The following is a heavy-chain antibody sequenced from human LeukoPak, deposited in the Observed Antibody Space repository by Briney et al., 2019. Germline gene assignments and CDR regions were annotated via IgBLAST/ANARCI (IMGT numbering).Heavy chain of an antibody. D-gene: IGHD3-3*01. CDR2: ISYDGSNK. CDR3: ARGYDFWSGFGDFDY. V-gene: IGHV3-30-3*01. J-gene: IGHJ4*02. CDR1: GLTFSSYA. Sequence: GRSLRLSCAASGLTFSSYAMHWVRQAPGKGLEWVAVISYDGSNKYYADSVKGRFTISRDNSKNTLYLQMNSLKAEDTAVYYCARGYDFWSGFGDFDYWGQGTLVTVSS.